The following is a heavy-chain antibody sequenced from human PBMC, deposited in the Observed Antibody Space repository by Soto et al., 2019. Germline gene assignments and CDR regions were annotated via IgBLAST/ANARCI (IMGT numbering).Heavy chain of an antibody. D-gene: IGHD3-10*01. Sequence: QVQLVQSGAEVKKPGASVKVSCKPSGYTFTSYGITWVRQAPGQGLEWMGWISAYNGNTNYAQKFQGRVTMTTDTSTSTAYMELRSLGSDDRAVYYCASGWFGEFVYQFDDWGQGTLVTVSS. J-gene: IGHJ4*02. CDR1: GYTFTSYG. V-gene: IGHV1-18*01. CDR3: ASGWFGEFVYQFDD. CDR2: ISAYNGNT.